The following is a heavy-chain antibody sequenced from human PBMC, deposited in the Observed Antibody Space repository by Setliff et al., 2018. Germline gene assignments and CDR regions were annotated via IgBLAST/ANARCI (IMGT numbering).Heavy chain of an antibody. J-gene: IGHJ4*02. D-gene: IGHD5-18*01. CDR3: ARGRIQLWKYYFDY. CDR2: ISGSGGST. V-gene: IGHV3-23*01. Sequence: GSLRLSCAASGFTFSSYAMSWVRQAPGKGLEWVSAISGSGGSTYYADSVKGRFTISRDNSKNTLYLQMNSLRAEDTAVYYCARGRIQLWKYYFDYWGQGTLVTVSS. CDR1: GFTFSSYA.